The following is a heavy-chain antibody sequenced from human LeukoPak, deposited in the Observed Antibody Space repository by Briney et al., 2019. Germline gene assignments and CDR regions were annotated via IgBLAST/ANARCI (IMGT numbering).Heavy chain of an antibody. Sequence: SGRSLRLSCAASGFTFSSHGMHWVRQALGKGLEWVAVISYEGSNKYYADSVKGRFTISRDNSKNTLYPQMNSLRAEDTAVYYCAKDHSGSFYYFEYWGQGTLVTVSA. CDR3: AKDHSGSFYYFEY. CDR2: ISYEGSNK. D-gene: IGHD1-26*01. J-gene: IGHJ4*02. CDR1: GFTFSSHG. V-gene: IGHV3-30*18.